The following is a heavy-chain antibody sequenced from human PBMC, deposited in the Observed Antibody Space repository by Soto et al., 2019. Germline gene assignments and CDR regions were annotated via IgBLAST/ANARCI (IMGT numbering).Heavy chain of an antibody. J-gene: IGHJ4*02. CDR1: GGIFRYSA. D-gene: IGHD1-26*01. Sequence: QVQLVQGGGEMKKPGSAVKVSCKASGGIFRYSAFFWVRQAPGQGLEWMGGIIPVLGTTHYAPKFQGRVTFTADESTNTAYMELSSLKSEDTALYYCTRGQDARSHSANTYYLDYWGQGTLITVSS. CDR3: TRGQDARSHSANTYYLDY. V-gene: IGHV1-69*01. CDR2: IIPVLGTT.